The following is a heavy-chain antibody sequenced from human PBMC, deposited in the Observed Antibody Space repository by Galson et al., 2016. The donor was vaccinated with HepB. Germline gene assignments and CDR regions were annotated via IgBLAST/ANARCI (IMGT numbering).Heavy chain of an antibody. Sequence: SLRLSCAASGFTFGDYVMNWFRQAPGKGLEWVGFIRSKAFGGTTEYAASLKGRFFISRDDSKSIAYLQMNSLKTEDTAVYYCTGDLWVVVVVADTPNGMDSWVRGTTVTVSS. CDR3: TGDLWVVVVVADTPNGMDS. J-gene: IGHJ6*02. CDR1: GFTFGDYV. D-gene: IGHD2-15*01. V-gene: IGHV3-49*03. CDR2: IRSKAFGGTT.